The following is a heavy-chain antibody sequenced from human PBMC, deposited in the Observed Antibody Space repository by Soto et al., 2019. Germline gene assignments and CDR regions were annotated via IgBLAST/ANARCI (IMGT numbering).Heavy chain of an antibody. D-gene: IGHD4-17*01. J-gene: IGHJ4*02. CDR1: CCSISSSGYY. CDR3: ARLPHYGDPKAGI. V-gene: IGHV4-39*01. CDR2: INYGGSP. Sequence: SETLSLTCTVSCCSISSSGYYWGWIRQPPGKGLEWIGSINYGGSPYYNPSLKSRVTISVDTSKNQFSLKLSSVTAADTAVYYCARLPHYGDPKAGIWGRGTLVTVS.